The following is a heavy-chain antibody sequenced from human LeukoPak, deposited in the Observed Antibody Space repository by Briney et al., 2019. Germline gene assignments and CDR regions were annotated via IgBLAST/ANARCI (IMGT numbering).Heavy chain of an antibody. V-gene: IGHV1-69*10. D-gene: IGHD1-7*01. Sequence: ASVKVSCKGSGGTFSSYAISWVRQAPGQGLEWVGGIIPILGIANYAKKFQGRVTITADKSTSTAYMELSSLRSEDTAVYYCARDGYGNWNYVWTYFDYWGQGTLVTVSS. J-gene: IGHJ4*01. CDR1: GGTFSSYA. CDR2: IIPILGIA. CDR3: ARDGYGNWNYVWTYFDY.